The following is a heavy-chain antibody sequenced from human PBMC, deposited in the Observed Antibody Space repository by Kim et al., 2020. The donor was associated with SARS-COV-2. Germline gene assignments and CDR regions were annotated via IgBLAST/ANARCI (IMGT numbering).Heavy chain of an antibody. CDR3: ARLSPVYYYDSTEDY. D-gene: IGHD3-22*01. CDR1: GYTFTSYG. J-gene: IGHJ4*02. Sequence: ASVKVSCKASGYTFTSYGISWVRQAPGQGLEWMGWISAYNGNTNYAQKLQGRVTMTTDTSTSTAYMELRSLRSDDTAVYYCARLSPVYYYDSTEDYWGQGTLVTVSS. CDR2: ISAYNGNT. V-gene: IGHV1-18*01.